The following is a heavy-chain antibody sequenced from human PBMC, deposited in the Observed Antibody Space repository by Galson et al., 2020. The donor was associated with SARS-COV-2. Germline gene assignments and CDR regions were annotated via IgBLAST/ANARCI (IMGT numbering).Heavy chain of an antibody. D-gene: IGHD5-18*01. J-gene: IGHJ6*02. CDR1: GFTLSNAW. V-gene: IGHV3-15*01. Sequence: TGGSLRLSCAASGFTLSNAWMSWVRQAPGKGLEWDGPIIRETDGGTNDYAAPEKGRLTTPRDDPINTLYLQMNSLKTEDTAVYYCTTAVTGYSCGDPYYYCMDVWGQGTTVTVAS. CDR2: IIRETDGGTN. CDR3: TTAVTGYSCGDPYYYCMDV.